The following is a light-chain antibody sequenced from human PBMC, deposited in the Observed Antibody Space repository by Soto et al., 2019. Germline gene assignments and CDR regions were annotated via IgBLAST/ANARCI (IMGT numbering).Light chain of an antibody. CDR2: EVS. Sequence: QSALTQPASVSGSPGQSITISCTGTSSDVGGYNHVSWYQHHPGKAPKLMIYEVSNRPSGVSNRFSGSKSGYTASLTISGLQAEDEADYYCNSHTSSGFRVFGTGNKLTVL. CDR3: NSHTSSGFRV. J-gene: IGLJ1*01. CDR1: SSDVGGYNH. V-gene: IGLV2-14*01.